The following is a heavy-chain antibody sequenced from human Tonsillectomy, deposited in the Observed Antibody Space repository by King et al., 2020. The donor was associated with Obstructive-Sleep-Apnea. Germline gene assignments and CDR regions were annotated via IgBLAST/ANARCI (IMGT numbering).Heavy chain of an antibody. CDR3: ARTGWDQTGYYYYGMDV. D-gene: IGHD1-26*01. Sequence: LQLQESGPGLVKPSETLSLTCTVSGDSISSRGYYWGWIRQPPGKGLEWIGSIYVSGTTYYNPSLKSRVTISVDTSKNQFSLKLSSVTAADTAVYYCARTGWDQTGYYYYGMDVWGQGTTVTVSS. V-gene: IGHV4-39*07. CDR1: GDSISSRGYY. CDR2: IYVSGTT. J-gene: IGHJ6*02.